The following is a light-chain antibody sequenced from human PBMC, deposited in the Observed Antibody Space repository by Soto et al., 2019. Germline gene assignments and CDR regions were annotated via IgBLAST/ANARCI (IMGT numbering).Light chain of an antibody. J-gene: IGKJ5*01. Sequence: EIVMTQSPATLSVSPGERATLSCRASQSVGSGLSWYQQKPGQAPRLLIYGASTRATGISARFSGSGSGTEFTLTISSLQSEDYAVYYCQQRSNWPPITFGQGTRLEI. CDR2: GAS. CDR3: QQRSNWPPIT. CDR1: QSVGSG. V-gene: IGKV3-15*01.